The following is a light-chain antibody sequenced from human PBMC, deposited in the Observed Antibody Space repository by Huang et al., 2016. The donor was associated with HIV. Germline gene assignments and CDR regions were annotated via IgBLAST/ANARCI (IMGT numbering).Light chain of an antibody. J-gene: IGKJ1*01. CDR2: VAS. Sequence: DIHMIQSPLSLSASVGDSVTITCRASQSISSYLNWYQQKQGKAPNVLLYVASSLQRWVPPRFSGSGSGTDFTLTISSLQPEDFATYYCQQSYSTLRTFGQGTKVEIK. CDR1: QSISSY. CDR3: QQSYSTLRT. V-gene: IGKV1-39*01.